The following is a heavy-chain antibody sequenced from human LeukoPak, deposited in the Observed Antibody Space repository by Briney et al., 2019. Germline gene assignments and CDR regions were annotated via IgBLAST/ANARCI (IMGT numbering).Heavy chain of an antibody. Sequence: GGSLRLSCAASGFTVSSNYVSWVRQAPGKGLEWVSVIYSGGSTYYADSVKGRFTISRDNSKNTLYLQMNSLRAEDTAVYYCATYNWNYNFDYWGQGTLVTVSS. J-gene: IGHJ4*02. CDR2: IYSGGST. V-gene: IGHV3-53*01. CDR3: ATYNWNYNFDY. D-gene: IGHD1-7*01. CDR1: GFTVSSNY.